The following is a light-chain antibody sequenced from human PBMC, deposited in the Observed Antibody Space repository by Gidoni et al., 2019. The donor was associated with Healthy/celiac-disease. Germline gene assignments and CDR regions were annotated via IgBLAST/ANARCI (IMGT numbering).Light chain of an antibody. CDR3: QQITGT. J-gene: IGKJ3*01. CDR1: QSISSY. Sequence: DIQMTQSPSSLSASVGDRVTITCRASQSISSYLNWYQQKPGKAPKLLIYSASSLQSGVPSRFSGSGSGSDFTLTSSSLQPDVFATYYCQQITGTFGPGTKVDIK. CDR2: SAS. V-gene: IGKV1-39*01.